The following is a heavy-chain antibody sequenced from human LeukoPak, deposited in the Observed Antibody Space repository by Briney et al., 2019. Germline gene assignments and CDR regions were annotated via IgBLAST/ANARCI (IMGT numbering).Heavy chain of an antibody. CDR3: ARTYYDYVWGSYRYGLDY. V-gene: IGHV5-51*01. J-gene: IGHJ4*02. CDR1: GYSFTSYW. CDR2: IYPGDSDT. D-gene: IGHD3-16*02. Sequence: GESLQISCKGSGYSFTSYWIGWVRQMPGKGLEWMGIIYPGDSDTRYSPSFQGQVTISADKSISTAYLQWSSLKASDTAMYYCARTYYDYVWGSYRYGLDYWGQGTLVTVSS.